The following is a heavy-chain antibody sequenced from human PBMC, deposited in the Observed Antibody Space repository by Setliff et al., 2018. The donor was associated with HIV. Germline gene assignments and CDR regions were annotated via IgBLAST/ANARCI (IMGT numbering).Heavy chain of an antibody. J-gene: IGHJ4*02. V-gene: IGHV4-34*01. CDR3: AREGGGYSGVYFNFPFDS. CDR2: INHTGNT. CDR1: GGSFSGYY. D-gene: IGHD1-26*01. Sequence: SETLSLTCAVYGGSFSGYYWSWIRQPPGKGLEWIGEINHTGNTNYNPSLKSRVTMSIDTSTNQFSLKLNSVTAADMAAYYCAREGGGYSGVYFNFPFDSWGQGTLVTVSS.